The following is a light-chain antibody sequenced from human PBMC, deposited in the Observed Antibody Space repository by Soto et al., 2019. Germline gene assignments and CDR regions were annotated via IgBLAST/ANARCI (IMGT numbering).Light chain of an antibody. CDR3: SSYIRSSSSWV. Sequence: QSALTQPASVSGSPGQSITISCTGTSSDIGNYNYVSWYQQHPGKAPKLIIYEVTNRPSGVSDRFSGSKSDNTASLTISGLQAEDEADYHCSSYIRSSSSWVFGGGTKLTVL. J-gene: IGLJ3*02. V-gene: IGLV2-14*01. CDR1: SSDIGNYNY. CDR2: EVT.